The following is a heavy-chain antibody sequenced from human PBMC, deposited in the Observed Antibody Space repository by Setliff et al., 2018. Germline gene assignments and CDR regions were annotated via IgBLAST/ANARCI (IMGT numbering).Heavy chain of an antibody. CDR1: GESFSGYY. D-gene: IGHD2-15*01. CDR2: IYYSGST. Sequence: SETLSLTCAVYGESFSGYYWSWIRQPPGKGLEWIGYIYYSGSTDSHPSLKSRVSISIDTSKNQFSLKVPSVTAADTAVYYCARSFSRSEKFLLDYWGQGALVTVSS. J-gene: IGHJ4*02. CDR3: ARSFSRSEKFLLDY. V-gene: IGHV4-59*12.